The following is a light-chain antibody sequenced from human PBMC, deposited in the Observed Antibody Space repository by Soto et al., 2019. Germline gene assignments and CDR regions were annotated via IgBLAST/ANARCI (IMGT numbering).Light chain of an antibody. CDR2: SNH. J-gene: IGLJ1*01. CDR1: SSNIGSYT. CDR3: AAWDDSLNGSV. V-gene: IGLV1-44*01. Sequence: QSVLTQPPSASGTPGQTVTVSCSGSSSNIGSYTVNWYQQLPGTAPKLVIYSNHQRPSGVPDRFSGSKSGTSASLAISGPQSEDEADYYCAAWDDSLNGSVFGSGTKLTVL.